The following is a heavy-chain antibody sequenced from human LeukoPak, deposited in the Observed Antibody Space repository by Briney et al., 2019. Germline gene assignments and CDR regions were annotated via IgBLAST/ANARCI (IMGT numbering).Heavy chain of an antibody. CDR1: GYTFSSYD. Sequence: GASVKVSCKASGYTFSSYDFNWVRQATGQGLEWMGWMNPNSGNTGYAQKFQGRVTITRNTSISTAYMELSSLRSEDTAVYYCARGVYYYDILTGYYYFDYWGQGTLVTVSS. CDR3: ARGVYYYDILTGYYYFDY. J-gene: IGHJ4*02. CDR2: MNPNSGNT. V-gene: IGHV1-8*01. D-gene: IGHD3-9*01.